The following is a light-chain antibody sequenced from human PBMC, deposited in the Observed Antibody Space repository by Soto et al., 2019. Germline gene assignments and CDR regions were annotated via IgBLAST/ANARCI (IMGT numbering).Light chain of an antibody. CDR2: DVS. J-gene: IGLJ1*01. CDR3: ASYTTNSTLV. V-gene: IGLV2-14*01. CDR1: SSDVGGYNY. Sequence: QSVLTQPASVSGSPGQSITISCIGTSSDVGGYNYVSWYQQHPGKAPKLMIYDVSNRPSGVSNRFSGSKSGNTASLTISGLQAEDDADYYCASYTTNSTLVFGTGTKVTVL.